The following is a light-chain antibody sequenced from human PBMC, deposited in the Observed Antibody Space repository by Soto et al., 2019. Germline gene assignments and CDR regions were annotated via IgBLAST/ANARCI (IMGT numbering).Light chain of an antibody. CDR1: SRDVGGYNY. V-gene: IGLV2-14*01. Sequence: QSVLTQPASVSGSPGQSITISCTGTSRDVGGYNYVSWYQQHPAKPPKLMIYEVSDRPSGVSNRFSGSKSGNTASLTISGLQAEDEADYYCSAWTSSSDLFGTGTKLTVL. CDR2: EVS. J-gene: IGLJ1*01. CDR3: SAWTSSSDL.